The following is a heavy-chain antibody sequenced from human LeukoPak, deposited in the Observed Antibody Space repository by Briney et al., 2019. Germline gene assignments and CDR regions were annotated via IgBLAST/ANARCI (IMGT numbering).Heavy chain of an antibody. CDR3: ARDQGSWCANWFDP. V-gene: IGHV1-2*02. CDR2: INPNSGGT. J-gene: IGHJ5*02. Sequence: GASVKVSCKASGYTFTGYYMHWVRQAPGQGLEWMGWINPNSGGTNYAQKFQGRVTMTRDTSISTAYMELSRLRSDDTAVYYCARDQGSWCANWFDPWGQGTLVTVSS. D-gene: IGHD6-13*01. CDR1: GYTFTGYY.